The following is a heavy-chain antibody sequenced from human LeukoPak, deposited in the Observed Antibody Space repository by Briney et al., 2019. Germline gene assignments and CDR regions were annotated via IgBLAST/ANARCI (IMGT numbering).Heavy chain of an antibody. CDR2: ISGSGDST. CDR1: GFTFSNYS. J-gene: IGHJ4*02. V-gene: IGHV3-23*01. CDR3: AKSHASIWNVYDY. Sequence: GGSLRLSCAASGFTFSNYSMNWVRQAPGKGLEWVSAISGSGDSTYYADSVKGRFTISRDNSKNTLFLQMNSLRAEDTAVYYCAKSHASIWNVYDYWGQGTLVTVSS. D-gene: IGHD1-1*01.